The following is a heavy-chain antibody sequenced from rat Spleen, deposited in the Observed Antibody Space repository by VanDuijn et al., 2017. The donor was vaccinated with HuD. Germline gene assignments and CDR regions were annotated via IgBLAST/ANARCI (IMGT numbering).Heavy chain of an antibody. V-gene: IGHV5-19*01. D-gene: IGHD2-5*01. CDR3: VRQGYLRDWYFDF. J-gene: IGHJ1*01. Sequence: EVQLVESGGGLVQPGRSLKLSCEASGFTFSNYGMHWIRQAPTKGLEWVASISPTGGISNYRDSVKGRFTISRDNAKSTLYLEMDSLRSEDMATYYCVRQGYLRDWYFDFWGPGTMVTVSS. CDR2: ISPTGGIS. CDR1: GFTFSNYG.